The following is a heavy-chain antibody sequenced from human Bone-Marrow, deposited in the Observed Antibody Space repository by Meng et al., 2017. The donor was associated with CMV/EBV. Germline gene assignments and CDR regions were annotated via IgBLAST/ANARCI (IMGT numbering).Heavy chain of an antibody. J-gene: IGHJ4*02. Sequence: ASVKVSCKASGYTFTGYYMHWVRQAPGQGLEWMGWINPNSGGTNYAQKFQGRVTMTRDTSISTAYMELSSLRSEDTAVYYCATYVGITISFFYYWGQGTLVTVSS. CDR1: GYTFTGYY. V-gene: IGHV1-2*02. CDR2: INPNSGGT. D-gene: IGHD3-3*01. CDR3: ATYVGITISFFYY.